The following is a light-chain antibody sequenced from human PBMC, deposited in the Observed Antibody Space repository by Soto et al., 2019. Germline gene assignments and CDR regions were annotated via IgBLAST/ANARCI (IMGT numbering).Light chain of an antibody. CDR2: DVS. CDR1: SSDVGGYNY. J-gene: IGLJ1*01. Sequence: QSALTQPASVSGSPGQSITISCTGTSSDVGGYNYVSWYQQHPGKAPKLMIYDVSNRPSGVSIRFSGSKSGNTASLTISGLQAEDEVDYYCSSYTSSSTLTYVFGTGTKVTVL. V-gene: IGLV2-14*01. CDR3: SSYTSSSTLTYV.